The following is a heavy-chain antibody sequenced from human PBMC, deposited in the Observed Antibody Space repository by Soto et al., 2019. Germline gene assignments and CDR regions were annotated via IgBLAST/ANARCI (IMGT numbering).Heavy chain of an antibody. CDR1: GFSFSTYG. J-gene: IGHJ4*02. CDR3: AKDDEGLRLGELSLYLDY. CDR2: ISYDGTNK. V-gene: IGHV3-30*18. Sequence: QVQLVESGGGVVQPGRSLRLSCTATGFSFSTYGMHWVRQAPGKGLEWVAVISYDGTNKYYADSVKGRFTISRGNSKNTLYLQMNSLRVEDTAMYYCAKDDEGLRLGELSLYLDYWGQGTLVTVSS. D-gene: IGHD3-16*02.